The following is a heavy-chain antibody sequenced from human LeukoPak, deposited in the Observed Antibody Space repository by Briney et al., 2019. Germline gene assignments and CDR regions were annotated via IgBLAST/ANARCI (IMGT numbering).Heavy chain of an antibody. Sequence: GGSLRLSCVASGFTLSGNWMTWVRQAPGKGLEWVANINQDGRELYYVDSVKGRFTISRDNAKNSLHLQMSSLRAEDTAVYYCARGVYYLDYWGQGTLVTVSS. CDR1: GFTLSGNW. CDR2: INQDGREL. V-gene: IGHV3-7*04. CDR3: ARGVYYLDY. D-gene: IGHD3-3*01. J-gene: IGHJ4*02.